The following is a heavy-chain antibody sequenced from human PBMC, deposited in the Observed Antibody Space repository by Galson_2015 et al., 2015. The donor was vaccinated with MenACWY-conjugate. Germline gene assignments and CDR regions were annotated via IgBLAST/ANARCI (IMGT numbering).Heavy chain of an antibody. D-gene: IGHD3-22*01. V-gene: IGHV3-66*01. CDR3: TRTIVSSGNYDAFDI. Sequence: SLRLSCAASGFTFNSYWMHWVRQTPGKGLEWVSIIYSGGNTYFPDSLKDRFTISRDTSKNTLYLQMNSLRAEDTAVYYCTRTIVSSGNYDAFDIWGQGTAVTVSS. J-gene: IGHJ3*02. CDR1: GFTFNSYW. CDR2: IYSGGNT.